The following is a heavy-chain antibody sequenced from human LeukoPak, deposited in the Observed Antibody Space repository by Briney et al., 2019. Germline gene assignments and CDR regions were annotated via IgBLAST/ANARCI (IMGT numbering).Heavy chain of an antibody. CDR1: GGSISSSSYY. CDR3: ASNANWGSRGYYYYYMDV. D-gene: IGHD7-27*01. J-gene: IGHJ6*03. CDR2: IYYSGST. V-gene: IGHV4-39*01. Sequence: PSETLSLTCTVSGGSISSSSYYWGWIRQPPGKGLEWIGSIYYSGSTYYNPSLKSRVTISVDTSKNQFSLKLSPVTAADTAVYYCASNANWGSRGYYYYYMDVWGKGTTVTVSS.